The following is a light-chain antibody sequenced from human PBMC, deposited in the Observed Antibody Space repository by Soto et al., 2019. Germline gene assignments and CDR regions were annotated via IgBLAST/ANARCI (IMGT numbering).Light chain of an antibody. V-gene: IGKV3-11*01. CDR1: QGIASS. CDR2: AAS. CDR3: QRRSNGPPGP. J-gene: IGKJ1*01. Sequence: EVLLSLSPAPLSFSPGERATLSCRASQGIASSLAWYQQIPGQAPRLLIYAASNRATGIPVRFSGSGSGTDYTLTISCLDPEDFVFYDYQRRSNGPPGPFGQGTKVDIK.